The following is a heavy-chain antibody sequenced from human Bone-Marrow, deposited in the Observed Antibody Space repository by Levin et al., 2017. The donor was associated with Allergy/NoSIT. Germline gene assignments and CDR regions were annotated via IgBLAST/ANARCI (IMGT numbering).Heavy chain of an antibody. J-gene: IGHJ4*02. Sequence: PGGSLRLSFAASGFTFSFYIMNWVRQAPGKGLEWLSCISGSGDTIYYADSVRGRFTISRDNAKNSLYLHMDSLRVEDTAVYYCVSRCSTTGCDAMAVDYWGQGTLVTVSS. D-gene: IGHD2-2*01. CDR2: ISGSGDTI. V-gene: IGHV3-48*01. CDR1: GFTFSFYI. CDR3: VSRCSTTGCDAMAVDY.